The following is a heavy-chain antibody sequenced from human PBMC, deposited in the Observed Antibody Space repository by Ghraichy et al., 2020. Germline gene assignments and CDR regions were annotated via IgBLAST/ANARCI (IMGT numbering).Heavy chain of an antibody. CDR1: GYTFTSYD. D-gene: IGHD1/OR15-1a*01. Sequence: ASVKVSCKASGYTFTSYDINWVRQATGQGLEWMGWMNPNSGNTGYAQKFQGRVTMTRNTSISTAYMELSSLRSEDTAVYYCARRRLPKNNNWFDPWGQGTLVTVSS. J-gene: IGHJ5*02. CDR2: MNPNSGNT. CDR3: ARRRLPKNNNWFDP. V-gene: IGHV1-8*01.